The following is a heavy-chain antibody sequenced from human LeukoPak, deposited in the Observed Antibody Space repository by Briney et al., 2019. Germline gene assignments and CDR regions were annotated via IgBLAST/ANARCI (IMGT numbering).Heavy chain of an antibody. V-gene: IGHV4-39*07. CDR1: GGSISSGSYY. CDR2: IYYSGST. CDR3: ARGRLTLTLDY. D-gene: IGHD2-15*01. J-gene: IGHJ4*02. Sequence: SETLSLTCTVSGGSISSGSYYWSWIRQPPGKGLEWIGSIYYSGSTYYNPSLKSRVTISVDTSKNQFSLKLSSVTAADTAVYYCARGRLTLTLDYWGQGTLVTVSS.